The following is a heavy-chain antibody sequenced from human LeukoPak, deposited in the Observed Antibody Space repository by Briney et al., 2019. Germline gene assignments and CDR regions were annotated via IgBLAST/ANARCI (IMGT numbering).Heavy chain of an antibody. CDR3: AKDPMVRGSTYDY. D-gene: IGHD3-10*01. Sequence: GGSLRLSCVASGFTFRNYAMTWARQAPGKGLEWVSSISGSGTTYYADSVKGRFTISRDNSKNTLYLQVNSLRAEDTAVYYCAKDPMVRGSTYDYWGQGTLVTVSS. V-gene: IGHV3-23*01. J-gene: IGHJ4*02. CDR1: GFTFRNYA. CDR2: ISGSGTT.